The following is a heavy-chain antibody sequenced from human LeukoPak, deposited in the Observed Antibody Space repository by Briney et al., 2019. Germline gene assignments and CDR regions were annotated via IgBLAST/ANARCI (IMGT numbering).Heavy chain of an antibody. V-gene: IGHV1-18*01. D-gene: IGHD5-18*01. CDR1: VYTFTFYG. CDR2: ISAYNGNR. J-gene: IGHJ5*02. Sequence: ASVTLSCNSSVYTFTFYGISWRWLPPGPGLEWMGWISAYNGNRNYAQKLQGRGTMTTDTSTSTDYMELRSLRSYDAAADYCGVDRGVDKAMVSHWFARWGEGTLVTVSS. CDR3: GVDRGVDKAMVSHWFAR.